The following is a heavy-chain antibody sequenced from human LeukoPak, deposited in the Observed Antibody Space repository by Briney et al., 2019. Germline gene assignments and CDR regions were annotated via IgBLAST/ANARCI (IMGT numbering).Heavy chain of an antibody. CDR2: INHSGST. Sequence: SETLSLTCAVYGGSFSGYYWSWIRQPPGKGLEWIGEINHSGSTNYNPSLKSRVTISVDTSKNQFSLKLSSVTAADTAVYYCAKDDVVVNLHGAFDIWGQGTMVTVSS. CDR3: AKDDVVVNLHGAFDI. CDR1: GGSFSGYY. J-gene: IGHJ3*02. D-gene: IGHD3-22*01. V-gene: IGHV4-34*01.